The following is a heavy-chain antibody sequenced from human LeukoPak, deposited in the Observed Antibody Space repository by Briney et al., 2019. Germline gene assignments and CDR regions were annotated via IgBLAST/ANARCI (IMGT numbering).Heavy chain of an antibody. CDR2: ISGSSSTI. CDR3: ARNVYNFDY. V-gene: IGHV3-48*04. J-gene: IGHJ4*02. D-gene: IGHD3-10*02. CDR1: GFTFSSYS. Sequence: GGSLRLSCATSGFTFSSYSMNWVRQAPGKGLEWVSYISGSSSTIYYADSVKGRFTISRDNAQNSLYLQMSSLRAEDTAVYYCARNVYNFDYWGQGTLVTVSS.